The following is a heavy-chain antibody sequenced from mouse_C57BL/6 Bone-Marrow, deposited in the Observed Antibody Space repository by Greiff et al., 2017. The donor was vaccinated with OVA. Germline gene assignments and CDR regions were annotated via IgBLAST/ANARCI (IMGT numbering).Heavy chain of an antibody. Sequence: VQLQQSGPGLVQPSQSLSITCTVSGFSLTSYGVHWVRQSPGKGLEWLGVIWRGGSTDYNAAFMSRLSITKDNSKSQVFFKMNSLQADDTAIYYCAKTIYYDYDDVFAYWGQGTLVTVSA. V-gene: IGHV2-5*01. J-gene: IGHJ3*01. CDR1: GFSLTSYG. CDR3: AKTIYYDYDDVFAY. CDR2: IWRGGST. D-gene: IGHD2-4*01.